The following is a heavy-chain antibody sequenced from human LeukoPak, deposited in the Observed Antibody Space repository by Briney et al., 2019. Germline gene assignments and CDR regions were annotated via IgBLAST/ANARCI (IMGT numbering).Heavy chain of an antibody. J-gene: IGHJ4*02. CDR3: ATDQSLDY. Sequence: SVKVSCKASGGTFSSYTVSWVRQAPGQGLEWMGRIIPILGITNYAQKFQGRVTITADKSTSTAYMELSSLRSEDTAVYYCATDQSLDYWGQGTLVTVSS. CDR1: GGTFSSYT. V-gene: IGHV1-69*02. CDR2: IIPILGIT.